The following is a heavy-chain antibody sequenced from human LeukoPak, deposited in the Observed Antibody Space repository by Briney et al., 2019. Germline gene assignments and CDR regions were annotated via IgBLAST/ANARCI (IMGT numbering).Heavy chain of an antibody. Sequence: GRSLRLFCAASGFTFSSYGMHWVRQAPGKGLEWVAVIWYDGSNKYYADSVKGRFTISRDNAKNSLYLQMNSLRVEDTAVYYCAREYRGSRYFRGQGTLVTVSS. CDR3: AREYRGSRYF. CDR1: GFTFSSYG. D-gene: IGHD2/OR15-2a*01. CDR2: IWYDGSNK. J-gene: IGHJ4*02. V-gene: IGHV3-33*01.